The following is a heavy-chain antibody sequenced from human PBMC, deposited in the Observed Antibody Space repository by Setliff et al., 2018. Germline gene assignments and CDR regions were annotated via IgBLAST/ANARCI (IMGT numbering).Heavy chain of an antibody. D-gene: IGHD3-3*01. V-gene: IGHV5-51*01. J-gene: IGHJ3*02. Sequence: LKISCKGSGYTFTNYWIGWVRQMPGKGLEWMGIIYPGDSDTRYSPSFQGQVTISADKSISIAYLQWSSLKASDTAMYYCARQAISGSDAFDIWCQGTLVTVSS. CDR1: GYTFTNYW. CDR3: ARQAISGSDAFDI. CDR2: IYPGDSDT.